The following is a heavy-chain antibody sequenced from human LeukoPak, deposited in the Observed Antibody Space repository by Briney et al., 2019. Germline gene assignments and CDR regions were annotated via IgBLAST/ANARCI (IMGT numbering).Heavy chain of an antibody. CDR1: GFTFSSYG. D-gene: IGHD3-22*01. CDR3: AGWVSPGFGY. J-gene: IGHJ4*02. CDR2: ISSDGSNR. Sequence: PGGSLRLSCAASGFTFSSYGMPWVRQAPGKGLEWVAVISSDGSNRSYTDSVKGRFTISRDNSKNTLYLQMNSLRPEDTAVYYCAGWVSPGFGYWGQGTLVTVSS. V-gene: IGHV3-30*03.